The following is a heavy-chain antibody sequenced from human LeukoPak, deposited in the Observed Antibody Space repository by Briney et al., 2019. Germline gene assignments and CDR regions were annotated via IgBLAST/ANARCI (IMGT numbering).Heavy chain of an antibody. CDR3: ARGLGYFDY. CDR2: INHSGST. J-gene: IGHJ4*02. V-gene: IGHV4-34*01. CDR1: GGPFSGYY. Sequence: SETVSLTCAVYGGPFSGYYWSWIRQPPGKGLEWIGEINHSGSTNYNPSLKSRVTISVDTSKNQFSLKLSSVTAADTAVYYCARGLGYFDYWGQGTLVAVSS.